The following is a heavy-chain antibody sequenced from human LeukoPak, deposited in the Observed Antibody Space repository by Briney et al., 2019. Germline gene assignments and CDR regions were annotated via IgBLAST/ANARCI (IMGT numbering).Heavy chain of an antibody. CDR2: IRGSGGST. Sequence: PGGSLRLSCAASGFTFSSYAMSWVRQAPGKGLEWVSAIRGSGGSTYYADSVKGRFTISRDNSKNTLYLQMNSLRAEDTAVYYCARGGATRGRFENWGQGTQVTVSS. J-gene: IGHJ4*02. V-gene: IGHV3-23*01. CDR1: GFTFSSYA. CDR3: ARGGATRGRFEN. D-gene: IGHD1-26*01.